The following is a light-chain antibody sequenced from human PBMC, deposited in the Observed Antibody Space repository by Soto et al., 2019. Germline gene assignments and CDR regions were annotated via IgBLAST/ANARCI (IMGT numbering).Light chain of an antibody. CDR2: KAS. CDR3: QQYNYYPT. V-gene: IGKV1-5*03. Sequence: DIQMTQSPSTLSASVGDRVTITFRASQSVRSWLAWYQQKPGKAPKLLISKASSLESGVPSRFSGSGSGTEFTLTISSLQPDDFATYFCQQYNYYPTFGQGTRLEIK. J-gene: IGKJ5*01. CDR1: QSVRSW.